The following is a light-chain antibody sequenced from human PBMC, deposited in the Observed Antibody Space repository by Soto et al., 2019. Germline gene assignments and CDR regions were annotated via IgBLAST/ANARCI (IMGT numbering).Light chain of an antibody. CDR1: QMIYTW. J-gene: IGKJ1*01. CDR2: EAS. CDR3: QQYNTFWT. Sequence: DIQMTQSPSTLSASVGDRVTITCRASQMIYTWLAWYQQKPGKAPKLLIYEASSLDVGVPSRFSSSGSGTEFTLTISSLQHDDFATYYCQQYNTFWTFGQGTKVDIK. V-gene: IGKV1-5*03.